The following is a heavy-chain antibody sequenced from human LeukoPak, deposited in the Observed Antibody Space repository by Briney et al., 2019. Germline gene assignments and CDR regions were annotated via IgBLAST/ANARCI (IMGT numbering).Heavy chain of an antibody. CDR3: ARGFPSRVTALDY. D-gene: IGHD2-21*02. CDR1: GGSFSGYY. J-gene: IGHJ4*02. CDR2: INHSGST. V-gene: IGHV4-34*01. Sequence: SETLSLTCAVYGGSFSGYYWSWIRQPPGKGLEWIGEINHSGSTNYNPSLKNRVTISVDTSKNQFSLKLSSVTAADTAVYYCARGFPSRVTALDYWGQGTLVTVSS.